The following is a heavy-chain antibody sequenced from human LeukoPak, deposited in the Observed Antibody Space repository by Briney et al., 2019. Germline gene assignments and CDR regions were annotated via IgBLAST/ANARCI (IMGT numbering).Heavy chain of an antibody. CDR3: ARDLPSQSGATTDYYYGMDV. Sequence: ASVKVSCKASGYTFTSYGISWVRQAPGQGLEWMGWISAYNGNTNYAQKLQGRVTMTTDTSTSTAYMELRSLRSDDTAVYYCARDLPSQSGATTDYYYGMDVWGQGTTVTVSS. CDR1: GYTFTSYG. J-gene: IGHJ6*02. CDR2: ISAYNGNT. V-gene: IGHV1-18*01. D-gene: IGHD1-26*01.